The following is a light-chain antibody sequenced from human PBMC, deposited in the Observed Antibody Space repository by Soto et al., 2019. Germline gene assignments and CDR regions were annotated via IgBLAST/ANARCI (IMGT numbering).Light chain of an antibody. CDR1: QSVSSSY. J-gene: IGKJ3*01. Sequence: EIVLTQSPGTLSLSPGERATLSCRASQSVSSSYLAWYQQKPGQAPRLLIYGASSRATGIPDRFSGSGSGTDFTLTIGRLEPEHFAVYYCQHYGSSALFGPGTKVDIK. V-gene: IGKV3-20*01. CDR2: GAS. CDR3: QHYGSSAL.